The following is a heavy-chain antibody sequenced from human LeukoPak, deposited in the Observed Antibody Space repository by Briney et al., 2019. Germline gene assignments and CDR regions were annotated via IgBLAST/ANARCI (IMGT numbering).Heavy chain of an antibody. J-gene: IGHJ4*02. CDR3: TRGPGSTWYSDY. CDR1: GFTFSSYG. Sequence: GGSLRLSCAASGFTFSSYGMHWVRQAPGKGLEWVAFIRYDGSNKYYADSVKGRFTISRDNSKNTLYLQMNSLRPEDTAVYYCTRGPGSTWYSDYWGQGTLVTVSS. CDR2: IRYDGSNK. D-gene: IGHD6-13*01. V-gene: IGHV3-30*02.